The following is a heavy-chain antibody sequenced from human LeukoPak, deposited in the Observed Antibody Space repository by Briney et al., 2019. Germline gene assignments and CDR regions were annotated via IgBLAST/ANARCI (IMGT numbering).Heavy chain of an antibody. CDR1: GFTVSSNY. CDR3: ARDGGYCSSTSCSYDAFDI. Sequence: GGSLRLSCAASGFTVSSNYMSWVRQAPGKGLEWVSVIYSGGSTYYADSVKGRFTISRHNSKNTLYLQMNSLRAEDTAVYYCARDGGYCSSTSCSYDAFDIWAKGQWSPSLQ. V-gene: IGHV3-53*04. D-gene: IGHD2-2*01. CDR2: IYSGGST. J-gene: IGHJ3*02.